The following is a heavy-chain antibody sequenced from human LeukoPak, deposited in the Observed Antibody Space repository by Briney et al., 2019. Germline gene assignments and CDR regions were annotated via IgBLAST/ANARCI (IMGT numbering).Heavy chain of an antibody. V-gene: IGHV3-7*02. J-gene: IGHJ4*02. CDR2: IKEDGGAK. CDR3: ARPSQYGSGTDYYFDS. CDR1: GFTFSSYW. D-gene: IGHD3-10*01. Sequence: GGSLRLSCAASGFTFSSYWMDWVRQAPGKGLEWVANIKEDGGAKNYVDSVKGRFTISRDNAKDSVYLQMNSLRAEDTALYYCARPSQYGSGTDYYFDSWGQGTLVTVSS.